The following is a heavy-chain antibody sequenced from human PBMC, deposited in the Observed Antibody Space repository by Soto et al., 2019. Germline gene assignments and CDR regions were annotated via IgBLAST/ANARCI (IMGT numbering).Heavy chain of an antibody. CDR3: ARGWGYDSTDYYYAY. J-gene: IGHJ4*02. Sequence: QVKLVQSGAEVRKPGSSVRVSCKASGGSFNRHTISWVRQAPGQGLEWMGGIIPIFGTANHAQKFQGRVTIIADESTRTVYMELSSLRSDDTAIYYCARGWGYDSTDYYYAYWGQGTLVIVSS. CDR2: IIPIFGTA. CDR1: GGSFNRHT. D-gene: IGHD3-22*01. V-gene: IGHV1-69*01.